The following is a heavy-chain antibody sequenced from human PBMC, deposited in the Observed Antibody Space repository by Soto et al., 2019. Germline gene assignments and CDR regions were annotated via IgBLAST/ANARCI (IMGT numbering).Heavy chain of an antibody. D-gene: IGHD3-10*01. CDR2: IYYSGNT. V-gene: IGHV4-39*01. J-gene: IGHJ5*02. Sequence: ADTLSLTCAVSGVSISRSNSYWGWIRQPPGKGLEWIGSIYYSGNTYYNPSLKSRVTISVDTSKNQFSLKLSSVTAADTAVYYCARRLTSYYSGSRGFDPWGQGTLVTVSS. CDR1: GVSISRSNSY. CDR3: ARRLTSYYSGSRGFDP.